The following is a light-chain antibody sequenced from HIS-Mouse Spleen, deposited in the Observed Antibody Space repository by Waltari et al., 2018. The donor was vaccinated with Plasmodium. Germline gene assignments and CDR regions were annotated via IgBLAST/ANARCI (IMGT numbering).Light chain of an antibody. CDR3: QQYNNWSFT. CDR1: QLVSSN. Sequence: EIVMTLSPATLSVSPGERATLSCRASQLVSSNLAWYQQKPGQAPRLLIYGASTRATGIPARFSGSGSGTEFTLTISSLQSEDFAVYYCQQYNNWSFTFGPGTKVDIK. V-gene: IGKV3-15*01. CDR2: GAS. J-gene: IGKJ3*01.